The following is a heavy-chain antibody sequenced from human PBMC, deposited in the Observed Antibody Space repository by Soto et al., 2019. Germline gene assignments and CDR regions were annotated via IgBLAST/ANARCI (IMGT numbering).Heavy chain of an antibody. CDR3: ARPYDYVWGSYRPLWWFDP. CDR1: GGSFSGYY. CDR2: INHSGST. D-gene: IGHD3-16*02. V-gene: IGHV4-34*01. J-gene: IGHJ5*02. Sequence: PSETLSLTCAVYGGSFSGYYWSWIRQPPGKGLEWIGEINHSGSTNYNPSLKSRVTISVDTSKNQFSLKLSSVTAADTAVYYCARPYDYVWGSYRPLWWFDPWGQGTLVTVS.